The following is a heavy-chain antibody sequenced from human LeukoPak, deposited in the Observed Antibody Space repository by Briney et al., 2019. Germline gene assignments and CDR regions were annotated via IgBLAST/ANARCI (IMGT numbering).Heavy chain of an antibody. CDR3: ARVGSPDYGDYLDWFDP. J-gene: IGHJ5*02. Sequence: ASVKVSCKASGYTFTSYGISWVRLAPGQGLEWMGWISAYNGNTNYAQKLQGGVTMTTDTSTSTAYMELRSLRSDDTAVYYCARVGSPDYGDYLDWFDPWGQGTLVTVSS. CDR2: ISAYNGNT. CDR1: GYTFTSYG. D-gene: IGHD4-17*01. V-gene: IGHV1-18*01.